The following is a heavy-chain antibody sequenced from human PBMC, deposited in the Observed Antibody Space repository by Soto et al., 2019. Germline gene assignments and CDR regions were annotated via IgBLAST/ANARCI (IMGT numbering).Heavy chain of an antibody. CDR3: TREAHGGNFES. Sequence: QVQLVQSGAEVKKPGSSVKVSCKVSGGRFNTNAISWLRQAPGQGLEWMGGIIAIFDKANYAQRFQDRVTMTAAESTSTAYMELSSLRSDDTAVYFCTREAHGGNFESWGQGTLVTVSS. CDR2: IIAIFDKA. CDR1: GGRFNTNA. J-gene: IGHJ4*02. D-gene: IGHD2-15*01. V-gene: IGHV1-69*12.